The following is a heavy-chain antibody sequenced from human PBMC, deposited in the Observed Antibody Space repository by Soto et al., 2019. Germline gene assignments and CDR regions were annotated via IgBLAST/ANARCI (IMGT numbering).Heavy chain of an antibody. Sequence: QVQLVQSGAEVKKPGASVKVSCKASGYTFTSYGISWVRQAPGQGLEWMGWISAYNGNTNYAQKLQGRVTMTTDTSTSTAYMELRSLRSDDTAVYYCAGRPITIFGVVNPGGMDVWGQGTTVTVSS. D-gene: IGHD3-3*01. CDR3: AGRPITIFGVVNPGGMDV. V-gene: IGHV1-18*01. CDR2: ISAYNGNT. J-gene: IGHJ6*02. CDR1: GYTFTSYG.